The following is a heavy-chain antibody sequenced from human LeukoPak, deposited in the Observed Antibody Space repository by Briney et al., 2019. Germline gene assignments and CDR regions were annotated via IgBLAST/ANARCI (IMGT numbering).Heavy chain of an antibody. Sequence: PSETLSLTCTVSGGSISSYYWSWIRQPPGKGLEWIGYIYYSGSTNHNPSLKSRVTISVDTSQNQFSLKLSSVTAADTAVYYCAREGYYYDSSADYYFDYWGQGTLVTVSS. V-gene: IGHV4-59*01. CDR1: GGSISSYY. CDR3: AREGYYYDSSADYYFDY. CDR2: IYYSGST. J-gene: IGHJ4*02. D-gene: IGHD3-22*01.